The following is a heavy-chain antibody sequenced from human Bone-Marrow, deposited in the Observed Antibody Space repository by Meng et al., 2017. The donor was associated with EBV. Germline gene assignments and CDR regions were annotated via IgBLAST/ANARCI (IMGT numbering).Heavy chain of an antibody. J-gene: IGHJ4*02. CDR3: ARSPLWFGESNFDY. V-gene: IGHV1-3*01. CDR2: INAGNGNT. CDR1: GYTFTSYA. D-gene: IGHD3-10*01. Sequence: QVQLVQSGAEVKKPGASVKVSCKASGYTFTSYAMHWVRQAPGQRLEWMGWINAGNGNTKYSQKFQGRVTITRDTSASTAYMELSSLRSEDTAVYYCARSPLWFGESNFDYWGQGTLVTASS.